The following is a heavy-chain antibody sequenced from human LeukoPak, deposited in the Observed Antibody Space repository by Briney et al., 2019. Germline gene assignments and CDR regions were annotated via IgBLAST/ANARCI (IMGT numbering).Heavy chain of an antibody. V-gene: IGHV4-39*01. CDR1: GGSISNSGYS. Sequence: SETLSLTCTVSGGSISNSGYSWGWIRQPPGKGLEWIGSIYYSGSTYYNPSLESRVTISVDTSKNQFSLKLSSVTAADTAVYYCARQYDTAMKPFDYWGQGTLVTVSS. CDR3: ARQYDTAMKPFDY. J-gene: IGHJ4*02. CDR2: IYYSGST. D-gene: IGHD5-18*01.